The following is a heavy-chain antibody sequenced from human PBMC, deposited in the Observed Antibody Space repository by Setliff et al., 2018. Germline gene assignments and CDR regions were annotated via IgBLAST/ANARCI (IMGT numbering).Heavy chain of an antibody. CDR1: GGSFSAYY. D-gene: IGHD3-10*01. CDR2: INHSGST. V-gene: IGHV4-34*01. Sequence: SETLSLTCAVYGGSFSAYYWSWIRQPPGKGLEWIGEINHSGSTIYNPSLKSRVTISVDTSKNQFSLKLSSVTAADTAVYYCARSSSGSPHYYYAMDVWGQGTTVTVSS. J-gene: IGHJ6*02. CDR3: ARSSSGSPHYYYAMDV.